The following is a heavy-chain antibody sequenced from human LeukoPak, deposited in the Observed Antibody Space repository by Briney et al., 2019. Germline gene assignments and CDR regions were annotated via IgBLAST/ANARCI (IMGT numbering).Heavy chain of an antibody. CDR1: GFTFSSYS. V-gene: IGHV3-21*01. CDR2: ITSSSSYI. CDR3: AREEVHPFHSSGYFDL. D-gene: IGHD2-15*01. Sequence: GGSLRLFRAASGFTFSSYSMNWVRQAPGKGLDGVSSITSSSSYIYYADSVKGRFTISRDNAKNSLYLQMNSLRAEDTAVYYCAREEVHPFHSSGYFDLWGRGTLVTVSS. J-gene: IGHJ2*01.